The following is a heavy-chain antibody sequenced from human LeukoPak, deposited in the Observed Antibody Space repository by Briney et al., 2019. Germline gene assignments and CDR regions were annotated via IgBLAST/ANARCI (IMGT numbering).Heavy chain of an antibody. J-gene: IGHJ3*02. CDR3: ASRAMPYGGAFDI. V-gene: IGHV3-30*03. CDR1: GFTFSSYG. Sequence: PGRSLRLSRAASGFTFSSYGMHWVRQAPGKGLEWVAVISYDGSNKYYADSVKGRFTISRDNAKNSLYLQMNSLRAEDTAVYYCASRAMPYGGAFDIWGQGTMVTVSS. CDR2: ISYDGSNK. D-gene: IGHD2-2*01.